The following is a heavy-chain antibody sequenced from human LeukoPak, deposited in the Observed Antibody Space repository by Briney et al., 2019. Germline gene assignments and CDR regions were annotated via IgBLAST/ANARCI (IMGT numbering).Heavy chain of an antibody. J-gene: IGHJ4*02. CDR1: GGSISSYY. CDR3: ARHNYGDYALDY. CDR2: IYYSGST. Sequence: PSETLSLTCTVSGGSISSYYWSWIRQPPGKGLEWIGYIYYSGSTNYNPSLKSRVTISVDTSKNQFSLKLSSVTAADTAVYYCARHNYGDYALDYWGQGTLVTVSS. D-gene: IGHD4-17*01. V-gene: IGHV4-59*08.